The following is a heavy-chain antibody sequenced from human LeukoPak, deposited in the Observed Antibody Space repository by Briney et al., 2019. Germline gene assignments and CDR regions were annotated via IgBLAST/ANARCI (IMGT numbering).Heavy chain of an antibody. CDR3: ARRGMGAPKYAFDI. CDR1: GSSFGSYG. V-gene: IGHV3-23*01. Sequence: GGSLRLSCAASGSSFGSYGMIWVRQAPGKGLEWVSSISASGGMTYYADSVKGRCTSSRDNSKNTLYLQMNSVRAEDTAVYYCARRGMGAPKYAFDIWGQGTMVTVSS. J-gene: IGHJ3*02. CDR2: ISASGGMT. D-gene: IGHD3-16*01.